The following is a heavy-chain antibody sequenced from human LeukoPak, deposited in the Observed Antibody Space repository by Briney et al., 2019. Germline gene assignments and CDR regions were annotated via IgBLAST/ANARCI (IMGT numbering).Heavy chain of an antibody. D-gene: IGHD3-10*01. V-gene: IGHV1-18*04. J-gene: IGHJ4*02. CDR2: ISAYNGNT. CDR1: GYTFTSYG. Sequence: GASVKVSCKASGYTFTSYGISWVRQAPGQGLEWMGWISAYNGNTNYAQKLQGRVTMTTDTSTSTAYMELRSLRSDDTAVYYCAWTYYYGSGSSHLDYWGQGTLVTVSS. CDR3: AWTYYYGSGSSHLDY.